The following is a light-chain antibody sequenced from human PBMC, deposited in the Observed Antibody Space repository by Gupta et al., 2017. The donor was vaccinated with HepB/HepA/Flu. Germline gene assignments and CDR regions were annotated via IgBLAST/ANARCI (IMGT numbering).Light chain of an antibody. Sequence: HSVLTQSTSISGTPGQRVTISCSGSSSNVGSNNVNWYQQLPGTAPKLLIYYNDERPSGVPDRISGSKSGTSASLAISGLQSEDEADYYCAAWDTSGNAVVFGGGTKLTVL. CDR1: SSNVGSNN. CDR2: YND. V-gene: IGLV1-44*01. CDR3: AAWDTSGNAVV. J-gene: IGLJ2*01.